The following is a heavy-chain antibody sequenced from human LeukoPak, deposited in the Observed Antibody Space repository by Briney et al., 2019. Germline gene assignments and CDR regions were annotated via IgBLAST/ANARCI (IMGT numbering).Heavy chain of an antibody. CDR2: ISSSSSYA. CDR1: GFTFSDYY. D-gene: IGHD6-13*01. Sequence: PGGSLRLSCVASGFTFSDYYMTWLRQSPGKGLEWVSYISSSSSYANYADSVKGRFTISRDNAKKALYLQMNSLRADDTAVYFCARDREGSSWYDFWGQGTPVTVSS. V-gene: IGHV3-11*06. CDR3: ARDREGSSWYDF. J-gene: IGHJ5*01.